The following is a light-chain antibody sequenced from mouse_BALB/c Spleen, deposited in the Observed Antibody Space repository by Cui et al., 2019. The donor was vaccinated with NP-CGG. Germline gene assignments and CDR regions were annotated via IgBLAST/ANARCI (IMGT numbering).Light chain of an antibody. Sequence: QALLTQESALTTSPGETVTLTCRSSTGAVTTSNYANWVQENPDHLFTGLIGGTNNRAPGVPARFSGSLIGDKAALTITGAQTEDEAIYFCALWYSNHWVFGGGTKLTVL. J-gene: IGLJ1*01. CDR1: TGAVTTSNY. V-gene: IGLV1*01. CDR2: GTN. CDR3: ALWYSNHWV.